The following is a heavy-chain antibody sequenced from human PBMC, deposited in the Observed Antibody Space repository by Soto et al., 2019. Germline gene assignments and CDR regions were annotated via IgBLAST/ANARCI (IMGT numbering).Heavy chain of an antibody. CDR2: ISNDGSNK. V-gene: IGHV3-30*04. CDR3: ARNWNYAFDY. Sequence: PGGSLRLSCAASGFTFSSYAIHWVRQAPGKGLEWLALISNDGSNKYYADSVKGRFTISRDNSKNTLYLQVNSLRAEDTAVYYCARNWNYAFDYWGQGTLVTVPS. D-gene: IGHD1-7*01. CDR1: GFTFSSYA. J-gene: IGHJ4*02.